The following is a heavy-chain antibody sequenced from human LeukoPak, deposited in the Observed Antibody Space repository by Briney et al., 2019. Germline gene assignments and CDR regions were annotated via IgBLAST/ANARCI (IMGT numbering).Heavy chain of an antibody. J-gene: IGHJ1*01. D-gene: IGHD6-19*01. Sequence: GGSLRLSCAASGFTFSSYAMSWVRQAPGKGLEWASAISGSGGSTYYADSVKGRFTISRDNSKNTLYLQMNSLRAEDTAVYYCASHSSGWSEEYFQHWGQGTLVTVSS. CDR1: GFTFSSYA. CDR2: ISGSGGST. V-gene: IGHV3-23*01. CDR3: ASHSSGWSEEYFQH.